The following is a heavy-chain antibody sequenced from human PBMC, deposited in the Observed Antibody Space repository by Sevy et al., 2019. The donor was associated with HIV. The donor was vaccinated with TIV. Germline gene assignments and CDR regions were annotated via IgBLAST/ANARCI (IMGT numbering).Heavy chain of an antibody. CDR3: AREATKGTENTGDRPNYFDY. Sequence: GGSLRLSCAASGFTFSSYWMSWVRQAPGKGLEWVANIKQDGSEKDYVDSVKGRFTISRDNAKNSLYLQMNSLRAEDTAVYYCAREATKGTENTGDRPNYFDYWGQGTLVTVSS. D-gene: IGHD7-27*01. CDR2: IKQDGSEK. J-gene: IGHJ4*02. V-gene: IGHV3-7*03. CDR1: GFTFSSYW.